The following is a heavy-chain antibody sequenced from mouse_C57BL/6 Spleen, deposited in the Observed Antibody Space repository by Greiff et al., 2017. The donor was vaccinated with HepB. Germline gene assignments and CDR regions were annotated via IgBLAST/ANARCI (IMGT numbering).Heavy chain of an antibody. CDR3: ASYDYGRDFDY. CDR2: IHPNSGST. CDR1: GYTFTSYW. V-gene: IGHV1-64*01. Sequence: QVQLQQPGAELVKPGASVKLSCKASGYTFTSYWMHWVKQRPGQGLEWIGMIHPNSGSTNYNEKFKSKATLTVDKSSSTAYMQLSSLTSEDSAVYYCASYDYGRDFDYWGQGTTLTVSS. D-gene: IGHD2-4*01. J-gene: IGHJ2*01.